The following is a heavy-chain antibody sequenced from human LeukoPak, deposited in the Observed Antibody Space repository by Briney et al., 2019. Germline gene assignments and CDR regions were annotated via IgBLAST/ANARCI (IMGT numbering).Heavy chain of an antibody. D-gene: IGHD1-26*01. CDR1: GFRFSNYG. V-gene: IGHV3-23*01. CDR3: AKNLLGSESFSWHFDL. J-gene: IGHJ2*01. Sequence: GGSLRLSCAASGFRFSNYGMSWVRKAPGKGLAWVSSITGSGGSTRVDSVKDRFTISRDNSKNTLYLQMNSLRADDTAVYFCAKNLLGSESFSWHFDLWGRGTLVTVSS. CDR2: ITGSGGST.